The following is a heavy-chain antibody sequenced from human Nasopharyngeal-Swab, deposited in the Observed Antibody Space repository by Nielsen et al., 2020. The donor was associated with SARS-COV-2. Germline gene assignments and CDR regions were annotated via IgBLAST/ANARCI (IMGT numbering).Heavy chain of an antibody. V-gene: IGHV3-23*01. J-gene: IGHJ5*02. Sequence: GESLKISCAASGFTFSNYALGWVRQAPGKGLEGVSAISGSGANTYYADSLRGRVTISRDNSKNTMYLEMNSLGAEDSAVYYCTRVSSKEYYYDTSVLGHWGQGTLVTVSS. D-gene: IGHD3-22*01. CDR2: ISGSGANT. CDR3: TRVSSKEYYYDTSVLGH. CDR1: GFTFSNYA.